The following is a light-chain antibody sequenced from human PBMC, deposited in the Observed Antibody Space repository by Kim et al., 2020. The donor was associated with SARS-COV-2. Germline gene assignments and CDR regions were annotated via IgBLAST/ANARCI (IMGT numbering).Light chain of an antibody. CDR1: QSVLYSSNNKNY. V-gene: IGKV4-1*01. Sequence: RATINCKSSQSVLYSSNNKNYLAWYQQKPGQPPKLLIYWASTRESGVPDRFSGSGSGTDFTLTISSLQAEDVAVYYCHQYHTTPYTFGQGTKLEI. CDR2: WAS. CDR3: HQYHTTPYT. J-gene: IGKJ2*01.